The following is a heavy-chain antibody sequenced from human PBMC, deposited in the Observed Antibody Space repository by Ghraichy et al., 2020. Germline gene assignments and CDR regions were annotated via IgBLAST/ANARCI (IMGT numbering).Heavy chain of an antibody. CDR3: ARTIIPFYLGSGSAHWYFDF. D-gene: IGHD3-10*01. V-gene: IGHV4-59*01. Sequence: SETLSLTCSVSGGSISSYYWSWIRQPPGKGLEWIGYIYYSGSTNYNPSLASRVTVSVDTSRNQFSLKLSSVTAADTAIYYCARTIIPFYLGSGSAHWYFDFWGRGTLVTVSS. CDR2: IYYSGST. J-gene: IGHJ2*01. CDR1: GGSISSYY.